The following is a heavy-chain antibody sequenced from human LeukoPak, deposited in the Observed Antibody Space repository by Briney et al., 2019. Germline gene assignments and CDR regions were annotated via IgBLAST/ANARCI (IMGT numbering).Heavy chain of an antibody. CDR3: ARVIITTQLLVSAFEI. J-gene: IGHJ3*02. CDR1: GYSFTTYW. CDR2: IDPSDSYT. Sequence: NRGESLKISCKGSGYSFTTYWISWVRQMPGKGLEWMGRIDPSDSYTNYSPSFQGHVTISADKSFSTAYLQWTSLKASDTAMYYCARVIITTQLLVSAFEIWGQGTMVTVSS. V-gene: IGHV5-10-1*01. D-gene: IGHD3-22*01.